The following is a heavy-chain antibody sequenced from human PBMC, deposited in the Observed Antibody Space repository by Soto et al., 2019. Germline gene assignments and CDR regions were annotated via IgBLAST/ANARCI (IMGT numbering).Heavy chain of an antibody. V-gene: IGHV3-11*01. CDR2: ISSSGSTI. J-gene: IGHJ5*02. CDR3: ARDRSKLGIVATSLDWFDP. D-gene: IGHD5-12*01. CDR1: GFTFSDYY. Sequence: GGSLRLSCAASGFTFSDYYMSWIRQAPGKGLEWVSYISSSGSTIYYADSVKGRFTISRDNAKNSLYLQMNSLRAEDTAVYYCARDRSKLGIVATSLDWFDPWGQGTLVTVSS.